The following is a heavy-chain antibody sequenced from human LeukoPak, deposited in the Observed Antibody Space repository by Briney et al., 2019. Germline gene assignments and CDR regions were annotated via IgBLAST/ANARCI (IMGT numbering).Heavy chain of an antibody. Sequence: SETLSLTCAVYGGSFSGYYWSWIRQPPGKGLEWIGEINHSGSTNYNSSLKSRVTISVDTSKNQFSLKLRSVTAADTAVYYCARPSGDILTGYYGLWGQGTLVTVSS. CDR3: ARPSGDILTGYYGL. V-gene: IGHV4-34*01. CDR1: GGSFSGYY. J-gene: IGHJ4*02. D-gene: IGHD3-9*01. CDR2: INHSGST.